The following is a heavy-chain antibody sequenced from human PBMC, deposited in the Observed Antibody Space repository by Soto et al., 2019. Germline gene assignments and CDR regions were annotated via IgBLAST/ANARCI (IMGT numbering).Heavy chain of an antibody. D-gene: IGHD6-19*01. J-gene: IGHJ4*02. V-gene: IGHV3-33*01. CDR1: GFTFSSYG. CDR3: ARDNGQWLVLDY. Sequence: QVQLVESGGGVVQPGRSLRLSCAASGFTFSSYGMHWVRQAPGKGLEWVAVIWYDGSNKYYADSVKGRFTISRDNSNNTLYLQMNSLRAEDMAVYYCARDNGQWLVLDYWGQGTLVTVSS. CDR2: IWYDGSNK.